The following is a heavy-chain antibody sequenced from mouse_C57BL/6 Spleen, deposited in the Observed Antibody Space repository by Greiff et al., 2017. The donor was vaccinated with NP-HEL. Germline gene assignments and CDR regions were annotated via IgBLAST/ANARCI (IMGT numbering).Heavy chain of an antibody. CDR2: IRLKSDNYAT. Sequence: EVNVVESGGGLVQPGGSMKLSCVASGFTFSNYWMNWVRQSPEKGLEWVAQIRLKSDNYATHYAESVKGRFTISRDESKSSVYLQMNNLRAEDTGIYYCTGWVLRYLDVWGTGTTVTVSS. D-gene: IGHD2-3*01. CDR3: TGWVLRYLDV. J-gene: IGHJ1*03. CDR1: GFTFSNYW. V-gene: IGHV6-3*01.